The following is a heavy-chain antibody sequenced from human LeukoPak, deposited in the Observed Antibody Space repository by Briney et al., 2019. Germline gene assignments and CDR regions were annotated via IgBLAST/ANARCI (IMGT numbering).Heavy chain of an antibody. J-gene: IGHJ4*02. CDR3: ARDPYYDILTGYQKTTYYFDY. Sequence: PGGSLRLSCAASGFTFSSYWMSWVRQAPGKGLEWVANIKQDGSEKYYVDSVKGRFTISRDNAKNSLYLQMNSLRAEDTAVYYGARDPYYDILTGYQKTTYYFDYWGQGTLVTVSS. V-gene: IGHV3-7*01. D-gene: IGHD3-9*01. CDR2: IKQDGSEK. CDR1: GFTFSSYW.